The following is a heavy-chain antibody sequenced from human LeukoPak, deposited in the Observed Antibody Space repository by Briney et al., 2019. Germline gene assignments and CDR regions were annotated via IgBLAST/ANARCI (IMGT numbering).Heavy chain of an antibody. D-gene: IGHD3-3*01. CDR3: ARTLQYYDFWSGLTTPYGMDV. Sequence: SETLSLTCAVYGGSFSGYYWSWIRQPPGKGLEWIGEINHSGSTNYNPSLKSRVTISVDTSKNQFSLKLSSVTAADTAVYYCARTLQYYDFWSGLTTPYGMDVWGQGTTVTVSS. CDR1: GGSFSGYY. J-gene: IGHJ6*02. CDR2: INHSGST. V-gene: IGHV4-34*01.